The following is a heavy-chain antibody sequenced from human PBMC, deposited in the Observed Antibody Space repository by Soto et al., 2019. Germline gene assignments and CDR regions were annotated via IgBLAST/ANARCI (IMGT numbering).Heavy chain of an antibody. CDR3: ARDIRITMVRGVIISYYYYGMDV. V-gene: IGHV4-30-4*01. D-gene: IGHD3-10*01. Sequence: QVQLQESGPGLVKPSQTLSLTCTVSGGSISSGDYYWSWIRQPPGKGLEWIGYIYYSGSTYYNPSLKSRVPISVDTSKNQFSLKLSSVTAADTAVYYCARDIRITMVRGVIISYYYYGMDVWGQGTTVTVSS. CDR2: IYYSGST. CDR1: GGSISSGDYY. J-gene: IGHJ6*02.